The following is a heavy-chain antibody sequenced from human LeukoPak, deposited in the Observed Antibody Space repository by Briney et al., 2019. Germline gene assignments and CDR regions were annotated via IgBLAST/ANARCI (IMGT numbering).Heavy chain of an antibody. CDR3: ARHEFSSGWYVSLFDY. CDR1: GGSISNYW. V-gene: IGHV4-59*08. J-gene: IGHJ4*02. CDR2: IYYSGST. Sequence: SETLSLTCSVSGGSISNYWWSWIRQPPGKALEWIGYIYYSGSTNYNPSLKSRVTISVDTSKNQFSLYLSSVTAADTAMYYCARHEFSSGWYVSLFDYRGQGILVTVSS. D-gene: IGHD6-19*01.